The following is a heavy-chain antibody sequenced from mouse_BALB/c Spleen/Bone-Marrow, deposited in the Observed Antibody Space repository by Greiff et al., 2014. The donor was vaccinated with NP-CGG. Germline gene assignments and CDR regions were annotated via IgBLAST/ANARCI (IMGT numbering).Heavy chain of an antibody. CDR3: ARYYRYDGGYAMAY. CDR1: GYTFTTYW. J-gene: IGHJ4*01. V-gene: IGHV1-87*01. CDR2: IYPGDGDT. Sequence: VQLQQSGAELARPGASVKLSCKASGYTFTTYWMQWVKQRPGQGLEWIGAIYPGDGDTRYTQKFKGKATLTADKSSSTAHMQLSSLASEDSAVYYCARYYRYDGGYAMAYWGQGTSVTVSS. D-gene: IGHD2-14*01.